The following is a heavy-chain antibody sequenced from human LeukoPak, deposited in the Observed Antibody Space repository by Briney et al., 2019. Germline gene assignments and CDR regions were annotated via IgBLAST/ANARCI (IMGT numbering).Heavy chain of an antibody. CDR2: VWHSGST. CDR1: GYSISSGYY. Sequence: SETLSLTCTVSGYSISSGYYWGWIRQSPGKGLEWIGNVWHSGSTYYNPSLKSRITISVDTSKNQFSLSLSSVTVADTAVYYCARAGTNLGDYDFWGQGTLVTVSS. CDR3: ARAGTNLGDYDF. V-gene: IGHV4-38-2*02. J-gene: IGHJ4*02. D-gene: IGHD4-17*01.